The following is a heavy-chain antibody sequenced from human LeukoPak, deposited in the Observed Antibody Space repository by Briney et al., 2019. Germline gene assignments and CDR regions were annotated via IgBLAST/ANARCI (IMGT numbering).Heavy chain of an antibody. J-gene: IGHJ4*02. Sequence: SETLSLTCGVSGGSISSSNWWNWVRQSPGQGLEWIGEVHRSGGTNYNPSLKSRLTMSIDESKNEFSLKLTSVTAADTAVYYCARQRRGEYYFDYWGQGTLVTVSS. D-gene: IGHD3-16*01. V-gene: IGHV4-4*02. CDR2: VHRSGGT. CDR3: ARQRRGEYYFDY. CDR1: GGSISSSNW.